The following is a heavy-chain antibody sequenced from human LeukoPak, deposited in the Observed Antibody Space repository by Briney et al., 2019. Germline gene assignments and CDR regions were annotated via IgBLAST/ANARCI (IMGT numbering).Heavy chain of an antibody. CDR3: ARLPVADY. Sequence: SETLSLTCSVYGRSISSSSYYWGWIRQPPGKGLEWIGSIYYSGSTYYNPSLKSRVTISVDTSQNQFSLKLSSVTAADTAVYYCARLPVADYWGQGTLVTVSS. CDR2: IYYSGST. CDR1: GRSISSSSYY. J-gene: IGHJ4*02. V-gene: IGHV4-39*01.